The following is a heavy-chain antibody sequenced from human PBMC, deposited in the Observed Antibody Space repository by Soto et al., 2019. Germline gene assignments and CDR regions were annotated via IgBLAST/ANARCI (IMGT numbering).Heavy chain of an antibody. CDR2: IIPIFGTA. Sequence: SVKVSCKASGGTFSSYTISWVRQAPGQGLEWMGGIIPIFGTANYAQKFQGRVTITADESTSTAFMELRSLRSEDTAVYYCARDLVAAHLGGGAENWFDPWGHGTLVTVSS. CDR3: ARDLVAAHLGGGAENWFDP. V-gene: IGHV1-69*13. CDR1: GGTFSSYT. J-gene: IGHJ5*02. D-gene: IGHD3-16*01.